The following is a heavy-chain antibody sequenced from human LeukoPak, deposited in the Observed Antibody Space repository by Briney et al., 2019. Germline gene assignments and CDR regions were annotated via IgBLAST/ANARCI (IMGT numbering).Heavy chain of an antibody. J-gene: IGHJ4*02. CDR3: AKDLIVGATTPFDY. Sequence: GRSLRLSCAASGFTFDDYAMHWVRQAPGKGLEWVSGISWNSGSIGYADSVKGRFTISRDNSKNTLYLQMNSLRAEDTAVYYCAKDLIVGATTPFDYWGQGTLVTVSS. V-gene: IGHV3-9*01. CDR2: ISWNSGSI. D-gene: IGHD1-26*01. CDR1: GFTFDDYA.